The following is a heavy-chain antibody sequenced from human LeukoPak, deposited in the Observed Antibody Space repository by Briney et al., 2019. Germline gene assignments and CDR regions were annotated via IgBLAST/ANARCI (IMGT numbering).Heavy chain of an antibody. Sequence: PGGSLRLSCAASGFSFSTTWMHWVRQPPGQGLVWVARITSDGTSTSYAESVKGRFTISRDNAKNTLYLQMNSLRAEDTAVYYCARDRTGQQLISRKEYYYMDVWGKGTTVTISS. V-gene: IGHV3-74*03. CDR2: ITSDGTST. J-gene: IGHJ6*03. CDR1: GFSFSTTW. CDR3: ARDRTGQQLISRKEYYYMDV. D-gene: IGHD4-11*01.